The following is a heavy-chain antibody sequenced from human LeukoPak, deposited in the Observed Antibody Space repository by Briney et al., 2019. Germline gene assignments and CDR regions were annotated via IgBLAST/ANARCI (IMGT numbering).Heavy chain of an antibody. Sequence: GASVKVSCKASGYTFTSYYMHWVRQAPGQGLEWMGIINPSGGSTSYAQKFQGRVTMTRDMSTSTVYMELSSLRSEDTAVYYCARGPLSRRGNNNVPGDYWGQGTLVTVSS. V-gene: IGHV1-46*01. CDR3: ARGPLSRRGNNNVPGDY. CDR2: INPSGGST. CDR1: GYTFTSYY. J-gene: IGHJ4*02. D-gene: IGHD2-8*01.